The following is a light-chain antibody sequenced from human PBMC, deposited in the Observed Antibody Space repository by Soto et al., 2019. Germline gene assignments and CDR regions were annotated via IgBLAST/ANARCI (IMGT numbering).Light chain of an antibody. CDR3: QQYKNYWT. CDR1: QSISNW. V-gene: IGKV1-5*03. CDR2: KAS. Sequence: DIEMTQSPSTLSASVGDRVTITCRASQSISNWLAWYQQKPGKAPNLLIYKASSLESGVASRISGGGSGTEFTPTISSLQHDDFATYYCQQYKNYWTFGQGTKVEIK. J-gene: IGKJ1*01.